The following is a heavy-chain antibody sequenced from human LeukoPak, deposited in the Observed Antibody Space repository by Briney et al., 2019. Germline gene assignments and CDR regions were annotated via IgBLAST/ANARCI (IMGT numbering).Heavy chain of an antibody. CDR3: ARGAGYCSSTSCYMRYYYYGMDV. J-gene: IGHJ6*02. CDR1: GGSFSGYY. CDR2: INHSGST. D-gene: IGHD2-2*02. Sequence: PSETLSLTCAVYGGSFSGYYWSWIRQPPGKGLEWIGEINHSGSTNYNPSLTGRVTISVDTSKNQFPLKLSSVTAAETAVYYCARGAGYCSSTSCYMRYYYYGMDVWRRRTTVSVSS. V-gene: IGHV4-34*01.